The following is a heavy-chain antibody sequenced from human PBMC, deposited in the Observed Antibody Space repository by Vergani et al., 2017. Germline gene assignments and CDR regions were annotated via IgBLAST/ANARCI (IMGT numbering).Heavy chain of an antibody. D-gene: IGHD1-26*01. V-gene: IGHV2-26*01. CDR2: IFSNDEK. CDR1: GFSLSNARMG. J-gene: IGHJ4*02. CDR3: ARTSLLGGTKYDFDY. Sequence: QVTLQESGPVLVKPTETLTLTCTVSGFSLSNARMGVSWIRQPPGKALEWLAHIFSNDEKSYSTSLKSRLTITKDTSKCQVVLTMTIMDPVDTATYYCARTSLLGGTKYDFDYWGQGTLVTVSS.